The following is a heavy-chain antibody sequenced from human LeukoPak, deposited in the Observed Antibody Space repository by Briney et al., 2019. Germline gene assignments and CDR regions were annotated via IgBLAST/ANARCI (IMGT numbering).Heavy chain of an antibody. CDR3: ARQISDYYYHYMDV. J-gene: IGHJ6*03. CDR2: IYYSGTT. V-gene: IGHV4-39*01. CDR1: GASISTSTYY. Sequence: PETLSLTCTVSGASISTSTYYWGWVRQPPGKGLEWIGNIYYSGTTYYNPSLKSRVTISEHTSRTRFSLMLSSVTAADTAMYFCARQISDYYYHYMDVWGEGTTVIVSS.